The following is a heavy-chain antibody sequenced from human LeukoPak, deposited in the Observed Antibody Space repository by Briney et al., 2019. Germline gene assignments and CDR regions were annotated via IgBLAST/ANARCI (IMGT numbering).Heavy chain of an antibody. CDR1: GIAFNTQA. J-gene: IGHJ4*02. CDR2: MSLDGSSI. CDR3: ARDRGKLRYLDL. Sequence: PGRSLRLSRVASGIAFNTQAMHLVRPAPSKGLELLAVMSLDGSSIYYADSVRGRFTISRDNSKNTLFLQMSSLRVEDTAVYYCARDRGKLRYLDLWGQGTLLTVSS. D-gene: IGHD3-9*01. V-gene: IGHV3-30*15.